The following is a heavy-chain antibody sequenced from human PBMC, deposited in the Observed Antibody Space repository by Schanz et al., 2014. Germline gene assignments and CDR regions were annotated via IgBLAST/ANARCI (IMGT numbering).Heavy chain of an antibody. CDR2: ISGSSIHK. J-gene: IGHJ6*02. D-gene: IGHD6-6*01. CDR3: ATEGPRGTRHPINYYYAMDN. Sequence: QVYLVESGGDLVKPGGSLRLSCAASGFTFSDYYMAWIRQAPGKGLEWVSHISGSSIHKNYADSVKGRFSISRDNAKNSVFLQMNRLRAEDTAVYYCATEGPRGTRHPINYYYAMDNWGQGTKVTV. V-gene: IGHV3-11*06. CDR1: GFTFSDYY.